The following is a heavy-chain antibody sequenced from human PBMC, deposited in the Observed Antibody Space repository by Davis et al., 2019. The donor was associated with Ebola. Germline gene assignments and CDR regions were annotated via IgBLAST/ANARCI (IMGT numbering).Heavy chain of an antibody. V-gene: IGHV4-34*01. J-gene: IGHJ5*02. CDR1: GGSFSGYY. Sequence: MPSETLSLTCAVYGGSFSGYYWSWIRQPPGKGLEWIGEINHSGSINYNPSLKSRVTISVDTSKNQFSLKLSFVTAADTAVYYCAREGGYSFGYWWYNWFDPWGQGTLVTVSS. CDR3: AREGGYSFGYWWYNWFDP. D-gene: IGHD5-18*01. CDR2: INHSGSI.